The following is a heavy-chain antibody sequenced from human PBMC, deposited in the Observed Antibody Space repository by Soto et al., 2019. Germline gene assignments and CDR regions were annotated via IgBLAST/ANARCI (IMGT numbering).Heavy chain of an antibody. CDR1: GGTFSSYA. J-gene: IGHJ2*01. D-gene: IGHD4-17*01. Sequence: QVQLVQSGAEVKKPGSSVKVSCKASGGTFSSYAISWVRQAPGQGLEWMGGIIPIFGTANSAQKFQGRVTITADESTSTAYMELSGLGSDDTVVYYCARDNDDYGDYAPGLLYVDLWGRGNLVTVSS. CDR3: ARDNDDYGDYAPGLLYVDL. V-gene: IGHV1-69*01. CDR2: IIPIFGTA.